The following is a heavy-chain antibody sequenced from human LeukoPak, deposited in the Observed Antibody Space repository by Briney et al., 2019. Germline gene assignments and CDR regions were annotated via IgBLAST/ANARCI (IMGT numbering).Heavy chain of an antibody. CDR2: IYYSGST. D-gene: IGHD3-10*01. Sequence: KSSETLSLTCTVSGGSISSYYWSWIRQPPGKGLEWIGYIYYSGSTNYNPSLKSRVAISVDTSKNQFSLKLSSVTAADTAVYYCARELLVRGVNPGYYYYYMDVWGKGTTVTVSS. CDR1: GGSISSYY. J-gene: IGHJ6*03. V-gene: IGHV4-59*01. CDR3: ARELLVRGVNPGYYYYYMDV.